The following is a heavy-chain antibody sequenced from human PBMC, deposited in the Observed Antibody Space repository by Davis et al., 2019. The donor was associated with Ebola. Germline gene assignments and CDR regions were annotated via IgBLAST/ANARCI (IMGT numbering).Heavy chain of an antibody. CDR1: GGSISSSSYY. CDR3: ARHGAYYYDSSGYYSVNWFDP. D-gene: IGHD3-22*01. V-gene: IGHV4-39*01. Sequence: MPGGSLRLSCTVSGGSISSSSYYWGWIRQPPGKGLEWIGSIYYSGSTNYNPSLKSRVTISVDTSKNQFSLKLSSVTATDTAVYYCARHGAYYYDSSGYYSVNWFDPWGQGTLVTVSS. J-gene: IGHJ5*02. CDR2: IYYSGST.